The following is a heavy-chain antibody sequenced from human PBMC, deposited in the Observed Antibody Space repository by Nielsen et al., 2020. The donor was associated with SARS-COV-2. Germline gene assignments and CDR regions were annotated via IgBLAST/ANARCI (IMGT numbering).Heavy chain of an antibody. CDR3: ARSAHYYDSSGYHWYFDY. J-gene: IGHJ4*02. CDR1: GYSFTSYW. CDR2: IYPGDSDT. D-gene: IGHD3-22*01. Sequence: GESLKISCKGSGYSFTSYWIGWVRQMPGKGLEWMGIIYPGDSDTRYSPSFQGQVTISADKSISTAYLQWSSLKASDTAMYYCARSAHYYDSSGYHWYFDYWGQGTLVTVSS. V-gene: IGHV5-51*01.